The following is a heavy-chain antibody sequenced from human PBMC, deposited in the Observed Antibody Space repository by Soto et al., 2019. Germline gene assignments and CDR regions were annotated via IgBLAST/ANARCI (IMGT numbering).Heavy chain of an antibody. CDR1: GYTFTNFG. J-gene: IGHJ6*02. CDR3: ARQPGVVGTADLYGMDV. V-gene: IGHV1-18*01. CDR2: ISPYNGKT. D-gene: IGHD2-21*02. Sequence: QVHLVQSGAEVKKPGASVNVSCKASGYTFTNFGLNWVRQAPGQGLEWMAWISPYNGKTDYAQKGQGRVTVTTDTSTATAYMEMSSLTSDDTAVYYCARQPGVVGTADLYGMDVWGQGTTFTVSS.